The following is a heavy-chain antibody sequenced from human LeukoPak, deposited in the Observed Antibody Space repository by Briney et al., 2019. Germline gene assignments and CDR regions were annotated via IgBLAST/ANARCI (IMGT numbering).Heavy chain of an antibody. D-gene: IGHD2-21*02. CDR1: GGTFSSYA. Sequence: GASVKVSCKASGGTFSSYAISWVRQAPGQGLEWMGGIIPIFGTANYAQKFQGRVTITADESTSTAYMELSSLRSEDTAVYYCASDNRVVTANPYGMDVWGQGTTVTVSS. J-gene: IGHJ6*02. CDR3: ASDNRVVTANPYGMDV. V-gene: IGHV1-69*13. CDR2: IIPIFGTA.